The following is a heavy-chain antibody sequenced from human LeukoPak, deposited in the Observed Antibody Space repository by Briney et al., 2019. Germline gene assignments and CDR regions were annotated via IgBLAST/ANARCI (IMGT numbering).Heavy chain of an antibody. CDR1: GGSISSYY. Sequence: SETLSLTCAVSGGSISSYYWSWIRQPPGKRLEWIGYIYYSGSTNYNPSLKSRVTMAVDTSKKQFSLKLSSVTAADTAVYYCARCGDGGNYTTFDYWGQGTLVTVSS. V-gene: IGHV4-59*01. CDR3: ARCGDGGNYTTFDY. D-gene: IGHD4-23*01. CDR2: IYYSGST. J-gene: IGHJ4*02.